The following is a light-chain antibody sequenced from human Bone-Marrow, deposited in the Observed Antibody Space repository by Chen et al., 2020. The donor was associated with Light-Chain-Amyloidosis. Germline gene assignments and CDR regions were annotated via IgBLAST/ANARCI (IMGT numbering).Light chain of an antibody. CDR1: TSDVGGYDY. V-gene: IGLV2-8*01. CDR3: TSYAGSDNLGV. CDR2: RVS. Sequence: QYALTQPPSASGSPGQSVTISCTGTTSDVGGYDYVSWYQQHPVKAPKLLIYRVSKRPSGVPDRFSASKSGNTASLTVSGLQADDDADYYCTSYAGSDNLGVFGTGTTVTVL. J-gene: IGLJ1*01.